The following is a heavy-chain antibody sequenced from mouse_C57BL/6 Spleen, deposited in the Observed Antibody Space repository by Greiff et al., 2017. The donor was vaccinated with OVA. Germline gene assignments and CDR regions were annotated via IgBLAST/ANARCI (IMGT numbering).Heavy chain of an antibody. CDR2: IYPGDGDT. CDR3: AREGLWDYFDY. V-gene: IGHV1-82*01. D-gene: IGHD1-1*02. J-gene: IGHJ2*01. CDR1: GYAFSSSW. Sequence: VKLQQSGPELVKPGASVKISCKASGYAFSSSWMNWVKQRPGKGLEWIGRIYPGDGDTNYNGKFKGKATLTAVKSSSTAYMQLSSLTSEDSAVYFCAREGLWDYFDYWGQGTTLTVSS.